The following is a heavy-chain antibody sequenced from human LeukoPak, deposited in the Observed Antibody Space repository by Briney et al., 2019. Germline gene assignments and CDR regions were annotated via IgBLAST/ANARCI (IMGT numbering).Heavy chain of an antibody. D-gene: IGHD2-2*01. J-gene: IGHJ6*03. V-gene: IGHV4-61*02. CDR1: GGSISSGSYH. CDR2: IYPSGST. Sequence: PSQTLSLTCTVSGGSISSGSYHWSWIRQPAGKALEWIGRIYPSGSTNYDPSLKSRVTISVDTSKNQFSLKLTSVTAADTAVYYCARDTPPRRQYQLLRDYYYYYMDVWGKGTTVTISS. CDR3: ARDTPPRRQYQLLRDYYYYYMDV.